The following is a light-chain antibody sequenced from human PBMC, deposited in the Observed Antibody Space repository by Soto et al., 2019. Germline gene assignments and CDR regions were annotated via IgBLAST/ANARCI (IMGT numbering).Light chain of an antibody. V-gene: IGKV3D-20*02. CDR2: DTS. CDR1: QSVSSSY. Sequence: EIVLTQSPGTLSLSPGERATLSCRASQSVSSSYLAWYQQKPGQAPRLLIHDTSNRATGIPARFSGSGSGTDFTLSISSLEPEDFVVYYCQQRSDWPWTFGQGTKVDIK. J-gene: IGKJ1*01. CDR3: QQRSDWPWT.